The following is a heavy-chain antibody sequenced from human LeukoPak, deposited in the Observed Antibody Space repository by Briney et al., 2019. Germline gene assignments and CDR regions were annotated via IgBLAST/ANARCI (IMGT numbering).Heavy chain of an antibody. J-gene: IGHJ5*02. CDR1: GGTFSSYA. Sequence: GATVKVSSKASGGTFSSYAISWVRQAPGQGLEWMGRIIPILGIANYAQKFQGRVTITADKSTSTAYMELSSLRSEDTAVYYCARATAAAGHYWFDPWGQGTLVTVSS. D-gene: IGHD6-13*01. CDR2: IIPILGIA. V-gene: IGHV1-69*04. CDR3: ARATAAAGHYWFDP.